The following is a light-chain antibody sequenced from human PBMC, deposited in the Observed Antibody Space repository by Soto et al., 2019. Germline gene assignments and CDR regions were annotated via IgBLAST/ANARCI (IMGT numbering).Light chain of an antibody. V-gene: IGLV1-47*01. J-gene: IGLJ2*01. Sequence: QPVLTQPPSASGTPGQRVSISCSGSASNVGSTYVFWYQQVPGAAPTLLIYKNNQRPSGVSDRFSGSKSGTSASLAISGLRVDDEADYYCASWDNALNGPIFGGGTQLTVL. CDR3: ASWDNALNGPI. CDR1: ASNVGSTY. CDR2: KNN.